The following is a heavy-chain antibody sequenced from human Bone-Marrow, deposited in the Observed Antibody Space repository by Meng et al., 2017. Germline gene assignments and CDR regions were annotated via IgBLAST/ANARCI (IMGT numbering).Heavy chain of an antibody. Sequence: QVQLQQWGAGLLKPSATLSLTGVVSGGSFSDYYWSWIRQPPGKGLEWIGEINHSGSTNYNPSLESRATISVDTSQNNLSLKLSSVTAADSAVYYCARGPTTMAHDFDYWGQGTLVTVSS. CDR1: GGSFSDYY. CDR2: INHSGST. J-gene: IGHJ4*02. V-gene: IGHV4-34*01. CDR3: ARGPTTMAHDFDY. D-gene: IGHD4-11*01.